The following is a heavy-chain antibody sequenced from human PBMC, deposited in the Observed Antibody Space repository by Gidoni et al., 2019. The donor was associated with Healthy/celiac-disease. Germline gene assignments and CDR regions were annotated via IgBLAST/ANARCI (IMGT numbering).Heavy chain of an antibody. CDR2: IIPIFGTA. J-gene: IGHJ4*02. Sequence: QVQLVQSGAEVKKPGSSVKVSCKASGGTFSSYAISWVRQAPGQGLEWMGGIIPIFGTANYAQKFQGRVTITADESTSTAYMELSSLRSEDTDVYYCASSPGDGYNFYFDYWGQGTLVTVSS. CDR1: GGTFSSYA. D-gene: IGHD5-12*01. CDR3: ASSPGDGYNFYFDY. V-gene: IGHV1-69*01.